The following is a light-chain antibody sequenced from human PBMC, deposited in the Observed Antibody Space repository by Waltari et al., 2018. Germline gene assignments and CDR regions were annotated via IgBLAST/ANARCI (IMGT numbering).Light chain of an antibody. Sequence: QSALTQPPSASGSPGPSVTISLTGTSRDVGGDKFVSWYQQHPGKAPRLIIYEVNRRPSGVPDRFSGSKSGNTASLTVSGLQAEDEADYYCSSYAVSNNLLFGGGTKLTVL. CDR3: SSYAVSNNLL. CDR2: EVN. V-gene: IGLV2-8*01. CDR1: SRDVGGDKF. J-gene: IGLJ2*01.